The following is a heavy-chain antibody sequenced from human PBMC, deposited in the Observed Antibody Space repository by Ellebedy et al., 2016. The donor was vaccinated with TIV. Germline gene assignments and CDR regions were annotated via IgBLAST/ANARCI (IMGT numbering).Heavy chain of an antibody. CDR1: GFAFSTYA. CDR3: ARITEPYGSGRIYPFDI. D-gene: IGHD3-10*01. V-gene: IGHV3-33*01. J-gene: IGHJ3*02. CDR2: IWFDGTNI. Sequence: GGSLRLXXAASGFAFSTYAMHWVRQAPGKGLEWVALIWFDGTNIYYADSVRGRFTISRDNSRKTLYLQMNSLRADDTAVYYCARITEPYGSGRIYPFDIWGQGTMVTVSS.